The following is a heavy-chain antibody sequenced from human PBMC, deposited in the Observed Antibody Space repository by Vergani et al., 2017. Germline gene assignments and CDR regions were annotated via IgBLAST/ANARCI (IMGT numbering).Heavy chain of an antibody. CDR3: ASGKYYSDSTSHFRGRYFDV. Sequence: QMQLQESGPGLVKASETLSLTCTVSGDSIISRSYYWGWIRQPPGKGLEWIGSIYNSGNGVSSSSLKSRFTISADTSNNQFSLRLTSVTAADTAVSYCASGKYYSDSTSHFRGRYFDVWGRGTLVTVPS. CDR2: IYNSGNG. J-gene: IGHJ2*01. D-gene: IGHD3-16*01. V-gene: IGHV4-39*01. CDR1: GDSIISRSYY.